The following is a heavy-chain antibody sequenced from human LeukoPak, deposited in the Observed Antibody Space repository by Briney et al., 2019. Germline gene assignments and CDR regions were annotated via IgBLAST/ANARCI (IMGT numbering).Heavy chain of an antibody. CDR1: GYTFTSYG. D-gene: IGHD6-19*01. CDR3: ARVKGSEYSSGWYELYYYMDV. J-gene: IGHJ6*03. Sequence: ASVKVSCKASGYTFTSYGISWVRQAPGQGLEWMGWISAYNGNTNYAQKLQGRVTMTTDTSTSTAYMELRSLRSDDTAVYYCARVKGSEYSSGWYELYYYMDVWGKGTTATVSS. CDR2: ISAYNGNT. V-gene: IGHV1-18*01.